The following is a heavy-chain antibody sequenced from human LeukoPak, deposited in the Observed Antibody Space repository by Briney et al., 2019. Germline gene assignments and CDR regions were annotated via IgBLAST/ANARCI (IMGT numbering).Heavy chain of an antibody. D-gene: IGHD4-11*01. CDR3: AKDGHRCWTTVTHSDY. Sequence: GGSLRLSCAASGFTFSSYAMSWVRQVPGKGLEWVSAISGSGGSTYYADSVKGRFTISRDNSKNTLYLQMNSLRAEDTAVYYCAKDGHRCWTTVTHSDYWGQGTLVTVSS. CDR2: ISGSGGST. V-gene: IGHV3-23*01. J-gene: IGHJ4*02. CDR1: GFTFSSYA.